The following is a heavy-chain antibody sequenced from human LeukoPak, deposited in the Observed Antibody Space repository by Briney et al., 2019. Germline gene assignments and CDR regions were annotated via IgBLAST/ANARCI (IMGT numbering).Heavy chain of an antibody. CDR2: INPNSGGT. Sequence: ASVKVSCKASGYTFTGYYMHWVRQAPGQGLEWMGWINPNSGGTNYAQKFQGRVTMTRDTSISTAYMELSRLRSDDTAVYYCARANGGDGSSWYDRAAFDYWGQGTLVTVSP. V-gene: IGHV1-2*02. CDR3: ARANGGDGSSWYDRAAFDY. CDR1: GYTFTGYY. D-gene: IGHD6-13*01. J-gene: IGHJ4*02.